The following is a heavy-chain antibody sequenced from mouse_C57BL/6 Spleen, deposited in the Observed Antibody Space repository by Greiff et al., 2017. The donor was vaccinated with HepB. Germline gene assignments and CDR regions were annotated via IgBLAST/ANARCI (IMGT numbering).Heavy chain of an antibody. Sequence: LQESGAELVKPGASVKISCKASGYAFSSYWMNWVKQRPGKGLEWIGQIYPGDGDTNYNGKFKGKATLTADKSSSTAYMQLSSLTSEDSAVYFCARNYYGSRYYFDYWGQGTTLTVSS. D-gene: IGHD1-1*01. CDR3: ARNYYGSRYYFDY. CDR2: IYPGDGDT. J-gene: IGHJ2*01. CDR1: GYAFSSYW. V-gene: IGHV1-80*01.